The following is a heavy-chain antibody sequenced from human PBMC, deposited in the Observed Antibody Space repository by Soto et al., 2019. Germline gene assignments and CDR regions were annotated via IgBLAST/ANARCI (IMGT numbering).Heavy chain of an antibody. CDR3: ARAAGAGYRDGYNYLRSGGKFLDY. CDR1: GGSFSGYY. J-gene: IGHJ4*02. V-gene: IGHV4-34*01. CDR2: INHSGST. Sequence: QVQLQQWGAGLLKPSETLSLTCAVYGGSFSGYYWSWIRQPPGKGLEWSGEINHSGSTNYNPSLKSRVTISVDTSKNQFSLKLSSVTAADTAVYYCARAAGAGYRDGYNYLRSGGKFLDYWGQGTLVTVSS. D-gene: IGHD5-12*01.